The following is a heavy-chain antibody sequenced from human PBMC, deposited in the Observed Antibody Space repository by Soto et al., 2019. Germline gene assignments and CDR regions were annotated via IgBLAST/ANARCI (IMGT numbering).Heavy chain of an antibody. CDR1: GFTFSSYS. J-gene: IGHJ5*02. D-gene: IGHD3-10*01. V-gene: IGHV3-21*01. CDR2: ISSSSSYI. CDR3: ARDPEGFHGSGSYFDRPFDP. Sequence: GGSLRLSCAASGFTFSSYSMNWVRQAPGKGLEWVSSISSSSSYIYYADSVKGRFNISRDNAKNSLYRQMNSLRAEDTAVYYCARDPEGFHGSGSYFDRPFDPWGQGTLVTVSS.